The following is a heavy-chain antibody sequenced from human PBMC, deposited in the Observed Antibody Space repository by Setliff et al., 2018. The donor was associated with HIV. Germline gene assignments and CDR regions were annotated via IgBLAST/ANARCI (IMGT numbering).Heavy chain of an antibody. J-gene: IGHJ4*02. Sequence: ASVKVSCKASGYTFTSYGISWVRQAPGQGLEWMGWINPNSGGTNYAQKFQGRVTMTGDSSISTAYMELSRLRSDDTAVYYCARDPNSEDVGIDYWGQGTLVTVSS. CDR1: GYTFTSYG. V-gene: IGHV1-2*02. CDR3: ARDPNSEDVGIDY. D-gene: IGHD7-27*01. CDR2: INPNSGGT.